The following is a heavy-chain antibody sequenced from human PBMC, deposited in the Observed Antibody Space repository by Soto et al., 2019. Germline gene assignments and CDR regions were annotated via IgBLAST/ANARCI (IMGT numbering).Heavy chain of an antibody. J-gene: IGHJ6*02. V-gene: IGHV4-39*01. CDR1: GGSISSSSYY. CDR2: IYYSGST. CDR3: ARPHPVYYYGMDV. D-gene: IGHD6-19*01. Sequence: SETLSLTCTVAGGSISSSSYYWGWIRQPPGKGLEWIGSIYYSGSTYYNPSLKSRVTISVDTSKNQFSLKLSSVTAADTAVYYCARPHPVYYYGMDVWGQGTTVTV.